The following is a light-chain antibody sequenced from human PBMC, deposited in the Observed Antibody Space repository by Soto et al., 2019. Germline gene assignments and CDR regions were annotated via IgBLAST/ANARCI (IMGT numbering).Light chain of an antibody. CDR2: GYN. J-gene: IGLJ2*01. Sequence: QSVLTQPPSVSGAPGQRVTMSCTGSSSNIGAGYDVHWYQQLPGTAPKLLVYGYNNRPSGVPDRFSVSKSGTSASLTITGLQTEDEADYYCQSYDSSLSAWVFGGGTKVNVL. CDR3: QSYDSSLSAWV. CDR1: SSNIGAGYD. V-gene: IGLV1-40*01.